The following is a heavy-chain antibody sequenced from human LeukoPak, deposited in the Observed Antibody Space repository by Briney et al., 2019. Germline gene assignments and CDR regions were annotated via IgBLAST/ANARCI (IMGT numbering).Heavy chain of an antibody. Sequence: PSETLSLTCSVSGDSISSYYWSWIRQPPGKGLEWIGYLYNAGVTSYNPSLRSRVTISADTSKSQLSLRLESVTAADTAVYYCAGSATGTHAEIGYWGQGTLAIVSS. J-gene: IGHJ4*02. CDR2: LYNAGVT. D-gene: IGHD1-1*01. V-gene: IGHV4-59*01. CDR1: GDSISSYY. CDR3: AGSATGTHAEIGY.